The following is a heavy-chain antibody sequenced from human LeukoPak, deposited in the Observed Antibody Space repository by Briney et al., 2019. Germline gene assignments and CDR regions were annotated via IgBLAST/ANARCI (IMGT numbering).Heavy chain of an antibody. V-gene: IGHV1-8*03. D-gene: IGHD5-24*01. CDR1: GYTFTSYD. J-gene: IGHJ6*03. CDR2: MNPNSGNT. Sequence: ASMKVSCKASGYTFTSYDINWVRQATGQGLEWMGWMNPNSGNTGYAQKFQGRVTITRNTSISTAYMELSSLRSEDTAVYYCARGRATNYYYYMDVWGKGTTVTVSS. CDR3: ARGRATNYYYYMDV.